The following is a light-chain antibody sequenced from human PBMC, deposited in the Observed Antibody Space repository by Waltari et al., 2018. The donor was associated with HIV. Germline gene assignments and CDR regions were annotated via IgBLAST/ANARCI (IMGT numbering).Light chain of an antibody. CDR1: SSNIGAGYD. V-gene: IGLV1-40*01. Sequence: QSVLTQPPSVSGAPGQRVTISCTGSSSNIGAGYDVHWYQQLPGTAPKLLIYGNGNRPSGFPDRFSGSKSGPSASLAITGLQAEDEADYYCQSYDSSLSGSRVFGGGTKLTVL. J-gene: IGLJ2*01. CDR3: QSYDSSLSGSRV. CDR2: GNG.